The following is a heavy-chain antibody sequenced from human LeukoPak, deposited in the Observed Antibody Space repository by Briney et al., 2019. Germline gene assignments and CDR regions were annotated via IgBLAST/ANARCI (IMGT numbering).Heavy chain of an antibody. V-gene: IGHV4-38-2*02. CDR3: TRGSIAYYYMDV. J-gene: IGHJ6*03. D-gene: IGHD3-22*01. Sequence: PSETLSLTCTVSGYSISSGYYWGWIRQPPGKGLEWIASIFHDGDTYYNPSLKSRVTISVDTSKNQFSLKLSSVTAADTAVYYCTRGSIAYYYMDVWGKGTTVTISS. CDR2: IFHDGDT. CDR1: GYSISSGYY.